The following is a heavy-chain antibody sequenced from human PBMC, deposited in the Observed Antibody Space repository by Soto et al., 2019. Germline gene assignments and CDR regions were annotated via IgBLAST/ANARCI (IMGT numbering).Heavy chain of an antibody. CDR2: IHHSGST. D-gene: IGHD5-12*01. CDR1: GGSFSGYY. J-gene: IGHJ6*02. Sequence: PSETLSLTCAVYGGSFSGYYWSWIRQPPGKGLEWIGEIHHSGSTNYNPSLKSRVTISVDTSKNQFSLKLSSVTAADTAVYYCARQRYSGYDSHYYYCMDVWGQGTTVTVSS. CDR3: ARQRYSGYDSHYYYCMDV. V-gene: IGHV4-34*01.